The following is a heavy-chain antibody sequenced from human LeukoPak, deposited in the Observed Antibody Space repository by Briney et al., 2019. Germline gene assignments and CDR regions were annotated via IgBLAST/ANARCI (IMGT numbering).Heavy chain of an antibody. V-gene: IGHV1-46*01. J-gene: IGHJ5*02. CDR1: GYTFTSYY. CDR3: ARPLGP. D-gene: IGHD3-16*01. Sequence: GASVEVSCKASGYTFTSYYIHWVRQAPGQGLEWMGIINPIGGTTDYAQKFQGRVTMTRDTSTSTVYMELSSLRSEDTAVYYCARPLGPWGQGTLVTVSS. CDR2: INPIGGTT.